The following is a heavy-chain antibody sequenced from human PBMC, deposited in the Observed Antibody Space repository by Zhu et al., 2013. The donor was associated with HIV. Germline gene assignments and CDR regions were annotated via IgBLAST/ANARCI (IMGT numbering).Heavy chain of an antibody. D-gene: IGHD5-12*01. J-gene: IGHJ3*02. CDR1: GGTFSSYA. CDR2: IIPIFGTA. CDR3: ARSGRMATYVGDAFDI. V-gene: IGHV1-69*06. Sequence: QVQLVQSGAEVKKPGSSVKVSCKASGGTFSSYAISWVRQAPGQGLEWMGGIIPIFGTANYAQKFQGRVTITADKSTSTAYMELSSLRSEDTAVYYCARSGRMATYVGDAFDIWGQGTMVTVSS.